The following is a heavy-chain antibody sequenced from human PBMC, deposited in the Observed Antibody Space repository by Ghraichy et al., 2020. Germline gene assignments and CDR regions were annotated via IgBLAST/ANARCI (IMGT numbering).Heavy chain of an antibody. J-gene: IGHJ4*02. D-gene: IGHD1-1*01. V-gene: IGHV3-64D*06. CDR3: VKVDPTGTTWHYDY. CDR2: ISSNGGST. CDR1: GFTFSTFA. Sequence: GGSLRLSCSASGFTFSTFAMHWVRQAPGKGLEYVSAISSNGGSTYYADSVKGRFTISRDNSKNTLYLQMRSLRGEDTAVYYCVKVDPTGTTWHYDYGGQGTLVTVSS.